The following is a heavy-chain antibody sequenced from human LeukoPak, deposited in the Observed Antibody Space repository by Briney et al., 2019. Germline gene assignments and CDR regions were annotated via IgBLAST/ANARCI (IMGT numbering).Heavy chain of an antibody. V-gene: IGHV3-23*01. CDR2: TTATSSST. D-gene: IGHD3-10*01. CDR3: AKLFESGTYNNFFHY. J-gene: IGHJ4*02. CDR1: GFTFSSYG. Sequence: GGSLTLSCAPSGFTFSSYGMSWVRQAPGKGLEWVSATTATSSSTHDADSVQGRFTISRDNSKNTLYLHMNSLRHEDTAIYYCAKLFESGTYNNFFHYWGQGTLVTVFS.